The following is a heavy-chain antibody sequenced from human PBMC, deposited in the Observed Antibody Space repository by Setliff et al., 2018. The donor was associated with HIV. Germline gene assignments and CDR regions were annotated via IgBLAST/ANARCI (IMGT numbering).Heavy chain of an antibody. D-gene: IGHD2-8*01. Sequence: LRLSCSPSGFNFNTYWMTWVRQSPGKGLEWVANIKQDESEKYYVDSVAGRFTISRDNAKYLVYLQMANLRVEDTAVYFCARGRGVFDLWGRGTLVTVSS. CDR3: ARGRGVFDL. CDR1: GFNFNTYW. CDR2: IKQDESEK. V-gene: IGHV3-7*01. J-gene: IGHJ2*01.